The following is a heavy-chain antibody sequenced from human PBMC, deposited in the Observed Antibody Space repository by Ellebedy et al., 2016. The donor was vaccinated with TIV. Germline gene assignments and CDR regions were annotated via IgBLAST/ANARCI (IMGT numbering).Heavy chain of an antibody. CDR1: GFTFRNDW. V-gene: IGHV3-74*01. CDR2: MNSDGSST. CDR3: SKGASLWVTDAFHI. J-gene: IGHJ3*02. Sequence: GGSLRLXXAASGFTFRNDWMHWVRQAPGKGLVWVSRMNSDGSSTNYADSVKGRFTISRDNAKNTLYLQMNSLRAEDTAIYYCSKGASLWVTDAFHIWGRGTMVTVSS. D-gene: IGHD3-16*01.